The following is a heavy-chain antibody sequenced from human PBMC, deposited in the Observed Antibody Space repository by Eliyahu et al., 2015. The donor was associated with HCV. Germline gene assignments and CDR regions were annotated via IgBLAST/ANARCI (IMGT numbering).Heavy chain of an antibody. Sequence: QVQLVESGGGLVRPGGSLRLSCVASGFSFSDYYMTWIRPAPGKGXEWIAYLXGSSTTIYYSASVRGRFTISRDNARDSLFLQMDSLRAEDTAIYYCAKVKGYADYFDFWGPGTMVTVS. CDR3: AKVKGYADYFDF. J-gene: IGHJ4*02. V-gene: IGHV3-11*01. CDR2: LXGSSTTI. D-gene: IGHD5-12*01. CDR1: GFSFSDYY.